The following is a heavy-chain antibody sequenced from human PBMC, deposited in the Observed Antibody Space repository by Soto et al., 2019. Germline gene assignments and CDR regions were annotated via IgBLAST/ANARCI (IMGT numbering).Heavy chain of an antibody. CDR2: INPNSGGT. V-gene: IGHV1-2*02. D-gene: IGHD1-20*01. CDR1: GYTFTCYY. Sequence: XSVKVSCKASGYTFTCYYMHWVRQAPGQGLEWMGWINPNSGGTNYAQKFQGRVTMTRDTSISTAYMELSRLRSDDTAVYYCARDWVVLVPRITGTGLDYYYGMDVWGQGTTVTVSS. J-gene: IGHJ6*02. CDR3: ARDWVVLVPRITGTGLDYYYGMDV.